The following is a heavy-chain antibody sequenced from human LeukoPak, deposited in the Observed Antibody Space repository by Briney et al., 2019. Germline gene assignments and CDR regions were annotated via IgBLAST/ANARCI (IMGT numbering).Heavy chain of an antibody. Sequence: GASVKVSCKASGYTFTNYGISWVRQAPGQGLEWMGWIAAYNLKTDYAQNLRGRVTLTIDISTSTAYMELRSLRSDDTAVYYCARVLLDPYYYMDVWAKGTTVTVSS. V-gene: IGHV1-18*01. D-gene: IGHD3/OR15-3a*01. CDR3: ARVLLDPYYYMDV. J-gene: IGHJ6*03. CDR2: IAAYNLKT. CDR1: GYTFTNYG.